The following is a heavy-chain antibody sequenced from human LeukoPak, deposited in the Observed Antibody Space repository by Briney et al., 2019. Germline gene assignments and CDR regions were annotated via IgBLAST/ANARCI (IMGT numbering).Heavy chain of an antibody. D-gene: IGHD3-10*01. V-gene: IGHV4-59*08. J-gene: IGHJ6*02. CDR1: GGSISSYY. CDR3: ARLEYYSIYYYYGMDV. Sequence: PSETLSLTCTVSGGSISSYYWSWIRQPPGKGLEWIGYIYYSGSTNYNPSLKSRVTISVDTSKNQFSLKLSSVTAADTAVYYCARLEYYSIYYYYGMDVWGQGTTVTVSS. CDR2: IYYSGST.